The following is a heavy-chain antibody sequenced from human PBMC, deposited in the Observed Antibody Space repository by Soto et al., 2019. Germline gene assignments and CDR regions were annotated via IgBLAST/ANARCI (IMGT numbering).Heavy chain of an antibody. J-gene: IGHJ3*02. CDR1: GFTFSSYE. CDR2: ISSSGSTI. Sequence: GGSLRLSCAASGFTFSSYEMNWVRQAPGKGLEWVSYISSSGSTIYYADSVKGRFTISRDNAKNSLYLQMNSLRAEDTAVYYCERGKADTIASQYFDICGQGPMVTVSS. D-gene: IGHD5-18*01. CDR3: ERGKADTIASQYFDI. V-gene: IGHV3-48*03.